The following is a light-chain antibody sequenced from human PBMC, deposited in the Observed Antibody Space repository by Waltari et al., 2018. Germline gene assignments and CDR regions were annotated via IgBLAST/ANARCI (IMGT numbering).Light chain of an antibody. CDR1: SSDVGGSNY. CDR2: DVS. CDR3: NSYTISSTLGV. V-gene: IGLV2-14*01. Sequence: QSALTQPASVSGSPGQSITISCTGTSSDVGGSNYVSWYQQHPGKAPQLIIYDVSNRPTWCSNRFSGSKSGNTASLTISGLQAEDEADYYCNSYTISSTLGVFGTGTKFTVL. J-gene: IGLJ1*01.